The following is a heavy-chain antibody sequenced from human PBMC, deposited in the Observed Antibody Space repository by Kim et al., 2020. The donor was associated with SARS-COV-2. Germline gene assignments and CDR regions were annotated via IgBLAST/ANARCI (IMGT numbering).Heavy chain of an antibody. CDR3: ARGRAAGHPQYYFDS. CDR1: GFTFNDYG. Sequence: GGSLRLSCVASGFTFNDYGMTWVRQAPGKGLEWVSGIVWNGATTTYADSVKGRFTISRDNVKKSLYLQMNSLRAEDTALYYCARGRAAGHPQYYFDSWGQGTLVTVSS. V-gene: IGHV3-20*04. J-gene: IGHJ4*02. CDR2: IVWNGATT. D-gene: IGHD6-13*01.